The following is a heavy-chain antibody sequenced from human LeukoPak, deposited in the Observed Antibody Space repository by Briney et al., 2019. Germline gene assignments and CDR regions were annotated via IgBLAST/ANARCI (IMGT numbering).Heavy chain of an antibody. CDR3: AREGCSGGSCYQNYFDY. V-gene: IGHV1-46*01. J-gene: IGHJ4*02. CDR1: GYTFTSYY. Sequence: AASVKVSCKASGYTFTSYYMHWVRQAPGQGLEWMGIINPSGGSTSYAQKLQGRVTMTRDMSTSTVYMELSSLRSEDTAVYYCAREGCSGGSCYQNYFDYWGQGTLVTVSS. CDR2: INPSGGST. D-gene: IGHD2-15*01.